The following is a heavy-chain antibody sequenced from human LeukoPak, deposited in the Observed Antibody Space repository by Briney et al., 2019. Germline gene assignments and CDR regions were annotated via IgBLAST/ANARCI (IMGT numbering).Heavy chain of an antibody. D-gene: IGHD2-2*03. V-gene: IGHV1-69*01. Sequence: GASVKVSCKASGGTFSSYAISWVRQAPGQGLGWMGGIIPIFGTANYAQKFQGRVTITADESTSTAYMELSSLRSEDTAVYYCARSHLLMDIVVVPAAYDAFDIWGQGTMVTVSS. CDR2: IIPIFGTA. CDR1: GGTFSSYA. CDR3: ARSHLLMDIVVVPAAYDAFDI. J-gene: IGHJ3*02.